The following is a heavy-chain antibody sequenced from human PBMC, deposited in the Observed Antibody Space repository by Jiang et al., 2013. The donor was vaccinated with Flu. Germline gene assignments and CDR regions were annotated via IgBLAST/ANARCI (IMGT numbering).Heavy chain of an antibody. CDR2: IYHSGST. Sequence: GLVKPSGTLSLTCAVSGGSISSSNWWSWVRQPPGKGLEWIGEIYHSGSTNYNPSLKSRVTISVDKSKNQFSLKLSSVTAADTAVYYCARGPRRPLLWWSPGGLRVGWFDPWGQGTLVTVSS. CDR1: GGSISSSNW. V-gene: IGHV4-4*02. J-gene: IGHJ5*02. D-gene: IGHD2-21*01. CDR3: ARGPRRPLLWWSPGGLRVGWFDP.